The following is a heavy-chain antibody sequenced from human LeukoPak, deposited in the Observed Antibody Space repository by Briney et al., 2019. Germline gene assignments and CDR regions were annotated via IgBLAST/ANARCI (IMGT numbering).Heavy chain of an antibody. D-gene: IGHD2-15*01. CDR3: ARQRCSGGSCYRVDPLYYMDV. CDR2: IYSSVST. CDR1: GDSLNVHF. J-gene: IGHJ6*03. Sequence: PSESLSLTCTVSGDSLNVHFWSWMCQPPRGGLGWVAYIYSSVSTNYTPSLKSRVTISIDTSKSQFSLMVTSVPAADAGVYYCARQRCSGGSCYRVDPLYYMDVWGKGTTVTVSS. V-gene: IGHV4-4*09.